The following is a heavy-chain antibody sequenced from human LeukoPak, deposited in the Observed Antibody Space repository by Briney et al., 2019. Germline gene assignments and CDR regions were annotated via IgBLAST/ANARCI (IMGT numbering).Heavy chain of an antibody. D-gene: IGHD1-26*01. CDR3: ARDMTAVGATLYFDY. J-gene: IGHJ4*02. V-gene: IGHV3-11*01. CDR2: ISQSGADI. Sequence: GGSLRLSCAASGFTFSDYYMSWIRQAPGEGLEWLSFISQSGADIHYADSVRGRFTISRDNAQNSLYLQMNSLRAEDTAVYYCARDMTAVGATLYFDYWGQGALVTVSS. CDR1: GFTFSDYY.